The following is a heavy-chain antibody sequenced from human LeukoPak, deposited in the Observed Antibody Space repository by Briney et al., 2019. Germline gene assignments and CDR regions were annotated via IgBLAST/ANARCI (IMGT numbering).Heavy chain of an antibody. V-gene: IGHV3-53*01. CDR1: GFTVSSNY. CDR2: IYSGGST. D-gene: IGHD3-10*01. CDR3: ARETMVRGVIIDY. J-gene: IGHJ4*02. Sequence: GGSLRLSCAASGFTVSSNYMSWVRQAPGKGLEWVSVIYSGGSTYYADSVKGRFTIPRDNSKNTLYLQMNSLRAEDTAVYYCARETMVRGVIIDYWGQGTLVTVSS.